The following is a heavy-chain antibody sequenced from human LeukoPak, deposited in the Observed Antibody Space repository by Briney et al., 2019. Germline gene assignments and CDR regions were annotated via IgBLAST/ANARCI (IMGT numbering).Heavy chain of an antibody. CDR3: AKDRTVFGFGWYVIDY. Sequence: GGSLRLSCAASGFTFNNFGMHWARQAPGKGLEWVAFIGYDGSSKFYADPVKGRFTISRDTSTKTLYLQMNSLRAEDTALYYCAKDRTVFGFGWYVIDYWGQGTLVTVFS. D-gene: IGHD6-19*01. J-gene: IGHJ4*02. CDR1: GFTFNNFG. CDR2: IGYDGSSK. V-gene: IGHV3-30*02.